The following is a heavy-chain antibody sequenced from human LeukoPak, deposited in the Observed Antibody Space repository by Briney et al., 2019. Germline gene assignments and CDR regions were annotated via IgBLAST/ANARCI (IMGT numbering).Heavy chain of an antibody. CDR1: GGTFSSYA. J-gene: IGHJ4*02. D-gene: IGHD3-10*01. CDR3: ARDNYYGSGSYGD. V-gene: IGHV1-69*13. Sequence: SVKVSCKASGGTFSSYAISWVRQAPGQGLEWTGGIIPIFGTANYAQKFQGRVTITADESTSTAYMELSSLRSEDTAVYYCARDNYYGSGSYGDWGQGTLVTVSS. CDR2: IIPIFGTA.